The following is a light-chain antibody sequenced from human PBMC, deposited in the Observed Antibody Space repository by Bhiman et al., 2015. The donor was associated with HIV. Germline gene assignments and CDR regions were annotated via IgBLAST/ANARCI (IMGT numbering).Light chain of an antibody. CDR1: SSNIGSNT. J-gene: IGLJ3*02. CDR2: RNN. Sequence: QSVLTQPPSASGTPGQRVTISCSGSSSNIGSNTVNWYQQFPGTAPKLLIYRNNQRPSGVPDRFSGSKSGTSASLAITGLQAEDEADYNCAAWDDSLNGLWVFGGGTKLTVL. V-gene: IGLV1-44*01. CDR3: AAWDDSLNGLWV.